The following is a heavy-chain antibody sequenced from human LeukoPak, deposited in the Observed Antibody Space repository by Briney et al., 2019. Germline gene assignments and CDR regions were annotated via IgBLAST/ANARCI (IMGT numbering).Heavy chain of an antibody. CDR3: ARASYSSSWYVDGMDV. V-gene: IGHV3-21*01. J-gene: IGHJ6*02. CDR1: GFTFSSYS. Sequence: PGGSLRLSCAASGFTFSSYSMNWVRQAPGKGLEWVSSISSSSSYIYYADSVKGRFTISRDNAKNSLYLQMNSLRAEDTAVYYCARASYSSSWYVDGMDVWGQGTTVTVSS. CDR2: ISSSSSYI. D-gene: IGHD6-13*01.